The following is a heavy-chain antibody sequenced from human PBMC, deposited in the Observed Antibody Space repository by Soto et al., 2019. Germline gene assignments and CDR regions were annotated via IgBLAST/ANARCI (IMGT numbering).Heavy chain of an antibody. CDR1: GGTFSSYA. J-gene: IGHJ6*02. Sequence: GASVKVSCKASGGTFSSYAISWVRQAPGQGLEWMGGVIPIFGTANYAQKFQGRVTITADKSTSTAYMELSSLRSEDTGVYYCARSKSGPQLAGGHSYYYYGMDVWGQGTTVTVSS. V-gene: IGHV1-69*06. CDR3: ARSKSGPQLAGGHSYYYYGMDV. CDR2: VIPIFGTA. D-gene: IGHD3-3*01.